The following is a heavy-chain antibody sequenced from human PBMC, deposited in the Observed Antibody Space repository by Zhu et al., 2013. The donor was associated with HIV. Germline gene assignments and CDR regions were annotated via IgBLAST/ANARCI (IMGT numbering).Heavy chain of an antibody. CDR3: ARVRGDWYVDY. V-gene: IGHV3-48*03. Sequence: EVQLVESGGGFVQPGGSLRLTCAASGFTFGDYEMNWVRQAPGEGLEWISYISNSGATLDYADSVKGRFTISRDNAKNSLFLQLNSLRAEDTAVYYCARVRGDWYVDYWGQGTLVTVSS. D-gene: IGHD3-9*01. CDR2: ISNSGATL. J-gene: IGHJ4*02. CDR1: GFTFGDYE.